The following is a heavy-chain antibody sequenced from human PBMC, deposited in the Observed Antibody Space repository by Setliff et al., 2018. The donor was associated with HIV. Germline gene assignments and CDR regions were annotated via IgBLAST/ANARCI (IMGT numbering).Heavy chain of an antibody. CDR2: IYYSGST. Sequence: KLPETLSLTCTVSGGSISSGDYYWSWIRQPPGKGLEWIGYIYYSGSTYYNPSLKSRVTISVDTSKNQFSLKLSSVTAADTAVYYCARGPALYYYDSSGYYYGEYYFDYWGQGTLVTVSS. V-gene: IGHV4-30-4*08. CDR3: ARGPALYYYDSSGYYYGEYYFDY. D-gene: IGHD3-22*01. CDR1: GGSISSGDYY. J-gene: IGHJ4*02.